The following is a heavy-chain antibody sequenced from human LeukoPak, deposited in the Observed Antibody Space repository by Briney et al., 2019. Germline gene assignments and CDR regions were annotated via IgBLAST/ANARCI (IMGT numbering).Heavy chain of an antibody. CDR3: ARDRYGYCGGGSCFLFDF. Sequence: ASVKVSCKASGYTFPSYGFSWVRQAPGQGLEWMGWISTEIGNTNYAQKFHGRVTMTTDTSTSTVYMELTSLRADDTAVYYCARDRYGYCGGGSCFLFDFWGQGTLVTVSS. D-gene: IGHD2-15*01. J-gene: IGHJ4*02. CDR2: ISTEIGNT. V-gene: IGHV1-18*01. CDR1: GYTFPSYG.